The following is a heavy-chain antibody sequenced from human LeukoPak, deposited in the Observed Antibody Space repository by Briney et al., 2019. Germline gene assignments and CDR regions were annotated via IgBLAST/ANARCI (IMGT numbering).Heavy chain of an antibody. V-gene: IGHV1-24*01. J-gene: IGHJ4*02. CDR3: ARGQSRITIFGVVIDLYYFDY. D-gene: IGHD3-3*01. CDR2: FDPEDGET. CDR1: GYTLTELS. Sequence: ASVKVSCKVSGYTLTELSMHWVRQAPGKGLEWMGGFDPEDGETIYAQKFQGRVTMTRNTSISTAYMELSSQRSEDTAVYYCARGQSRITIFGVVIDLYYFDYWGQGTLVTVSS.